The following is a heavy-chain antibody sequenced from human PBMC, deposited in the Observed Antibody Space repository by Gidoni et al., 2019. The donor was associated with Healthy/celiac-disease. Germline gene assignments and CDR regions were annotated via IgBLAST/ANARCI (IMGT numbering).Heavy chain of an antibody. D-gene: IGHD6-19*01. CDR3: ARADRIAVAGSFGY. V-gene: IGHV3-20*01. CDR2: INWNGGST. J-gene: IGHJ4*02. CDR1: GFTFDDYG. Sequence: EVQLVESGGGVVRPGGSLRLSCAASGFTFDDYGMSWGRHAPGKGLEWVSGINWNGGSTGYADSVKGRFTISRDNAKNSLYLQMNSLRAEDTALYHCARADRIAVAGSFGYWGQGTLVTVSS.